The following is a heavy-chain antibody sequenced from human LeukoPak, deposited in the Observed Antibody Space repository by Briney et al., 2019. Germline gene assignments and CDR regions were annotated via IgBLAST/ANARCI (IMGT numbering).Heavy chain of an antibody. Sequence: GGSLRLSCAASGFTFTIYAMHWVRQAPGKGLEWVAVISYDGSSKYYADSVKGRFTISRDNSKNTLYLQMNCLRAEDTAVYYCARGNYGDYVVDYWGQGTLVTVSS. D-gene: IGHD4-17*01. J-gene: IGHJ4*02. V-gene: IGHV3-30*04. CDR2: ISYDGSSK. CDR3: ARGNYGDYVVDY. CDR1: GFTFTIYA.